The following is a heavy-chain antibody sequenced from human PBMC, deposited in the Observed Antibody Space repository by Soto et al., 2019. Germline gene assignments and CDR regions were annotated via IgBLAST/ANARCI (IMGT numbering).Heavy chain of an antibody. CDR1: GYTFTSYG. J-gene: IGHJ4*02. CDR3: ARMGPGPDYDFWSGYYRFRNYFDC. D-gene: IGHD3-3*01. CDR2: ISAYNGNT. V-gene: IGHV1-18*01. Sequence: QVQLVQSGAEVKKPGASVKVSCKASGYTFTSYGISWVRQAPGQGLEWMGWISAYNGNTNYAQKLQGRVPMTTDKSTSRAYMELRSLRSDDTAVYYCARMGPGPDYDFWSGYYRFRNYFDCWGQGTLVTVSS.